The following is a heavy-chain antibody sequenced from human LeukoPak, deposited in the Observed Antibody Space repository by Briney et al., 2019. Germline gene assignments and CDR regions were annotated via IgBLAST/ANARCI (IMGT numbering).Heavy chain of an antibody. Sequence: SETLSLTCAVYGGSFSGYYWSWIRQTPGKGLEWIGEINHSGSTNYNPSLKSRVTISVDTSKNQFSLKLSSVTAADTAVYYCAREFYGDYVLKTKTIMNWFDPWGQGTLVTVSS. CDR3: AREFYGDYVLKTKTIMNWFDP. CDR2: INHSGST. D-gene: IGHD4-17*01. V-gene: IGHV4-34*01. CDR1: GGSFSGYY. J-gene: IGHJ5*02.